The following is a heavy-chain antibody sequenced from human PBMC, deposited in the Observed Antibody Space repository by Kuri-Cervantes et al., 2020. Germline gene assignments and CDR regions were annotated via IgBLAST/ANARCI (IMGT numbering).Heavy chain of an antibody. J-gene: IGHJ4*02. CDR3: ARVFPQQLAPFDY. CDR2: INPSGGST. V-gene: IGHV1-46*01. Sequence: ASVKVSCKASGYTFTSYYMHWVRQAPGQGLEWMGIINPSGGSTSYAQKFQGRVTMTTDTSTSTAYMELRSLRSDDTAVYYCARVFPQQLAPFDYWGQGTLVTVSS. D-gene: IGHD6-13*01. CDR1: GYTFTSYY.